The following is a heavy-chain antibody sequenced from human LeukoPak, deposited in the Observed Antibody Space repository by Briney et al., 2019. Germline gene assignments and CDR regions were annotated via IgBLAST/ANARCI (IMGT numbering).Heavy chain of an antibody. Sequence: PGGSLRLSCVASGFSFSSYSMNWVRQAPGKGLEWVSTISSGTGSYIYYADSVRGRFTISRDNAENSLYLQMNSLRAEDTAVYYCARCSGVFGSSGYWGQGTLVTVSS. D-gene: IGHD6-6*01. CDR2: ISSGTGSYI. CDR3: ARCSGVFGSSGY. V-gene: IGHV3-21*01. J-gene: IGHJ4*02. CDR1: GFSFSSYS.